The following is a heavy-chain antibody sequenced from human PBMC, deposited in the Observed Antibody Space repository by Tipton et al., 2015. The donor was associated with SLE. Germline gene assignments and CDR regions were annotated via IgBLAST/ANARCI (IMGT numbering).Heavy chain of an antibody. Sequence: TLSITCAVYGGSFSGYYWSWLRQSPGKGLEWIGEVDHRGGTNFNPSLNSRVTILVDTSKNQFSLKMKSVTATDTALYYCARRRYRAYYSMDVWGRGTTVTVSS. CDR1: GGSFSGYY. CDR2: VDHRGGT. V-gene: IGHV4-34*01. J-gene: IGHJ6*04. CDR3: ARRRYRAYYSMDV. D-gene: IGHD5-12*01.